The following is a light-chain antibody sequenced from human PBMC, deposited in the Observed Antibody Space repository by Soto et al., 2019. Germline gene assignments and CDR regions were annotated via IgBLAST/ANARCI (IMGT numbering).Light chain of an antibody. V-gene: IGKV1-5*01. J-gene: IGKJ1*01. CDR2: DAS. CDR1: QSVSTR. CDR3: QQYSVYWT. Sequence: DIQMTQSPSSLSASVGDRVTITCRASQSVSTRLAWYQQKPGKAPKVLIYDASSWAGGVPSRFTGSGSGTEITLTINSLQPDDFATYYCQQYSVYWTFGQGTKVDIK.